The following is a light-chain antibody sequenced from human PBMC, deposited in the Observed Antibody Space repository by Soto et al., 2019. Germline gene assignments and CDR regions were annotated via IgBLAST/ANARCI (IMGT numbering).Light chain of an antibody. CDR2: GAS. Sequence: EIVLTQSPGTLSLSPGERATLSCRASQSLSSSYLAWYQQKPGQAPRLLIYGASSRGTGIPDRFSGSGSGTDFTLTISRLEPEDCAVYYCQKYGSSPRTFGKGTQVEIK. CDR3: QKYGSSPRT. V-gene: IGKV3-20*01. CDR1: QSLSSSY. J-gene: IGKJ1*01.